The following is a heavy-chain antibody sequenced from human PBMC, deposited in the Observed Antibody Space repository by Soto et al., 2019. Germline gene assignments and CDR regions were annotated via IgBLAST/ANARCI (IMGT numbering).Heavy chain of an antibody. D-gene: IGHD5-18*01. J-gene: IGHJ1*01. Sequence: GGSLRLSCSTSGFTFKDCAISWVRQAPGKGLEWVSCISGSGGSTYYTDSVEGRFTISKDFSKNTVSLQMTGLRVDDTAVYYCARTRTAFYRYCSDSWGEGARVNVSS. CDR1: GFTFKDCA. CDR2: ISGSGGST. V-gene: IGHV3-23*01. CDR3: ARTRTAFYRYCSDS.